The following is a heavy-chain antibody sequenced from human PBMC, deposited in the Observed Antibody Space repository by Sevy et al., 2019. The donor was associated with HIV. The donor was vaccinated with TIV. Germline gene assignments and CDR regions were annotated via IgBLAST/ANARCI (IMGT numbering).Heavy chain of an antibody. V-gene: IGHV3-73*01. CDR1: GFTFSGSA. Sequence: GGSLRLSCAASGFTFSGSAMHWVRQASGKGLEWVGRIRSKANIYVTAYAASVKGRFTISRDDSKNTSYLQMNSLKTEDTAVYYRTGDSSSSYYFDYWGQGTLVTVSS. J-gene: IGHJ4*02. CDR3: TGDSSSSYYFDY. CDR2: IRSKANIYVT. D-gene: IGHD6-13*01.